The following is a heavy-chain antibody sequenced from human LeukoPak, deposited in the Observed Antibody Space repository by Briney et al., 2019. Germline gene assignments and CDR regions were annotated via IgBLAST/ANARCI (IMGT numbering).Heavy chain of an antibody. CDR1: GFAFIDSW. CDR3: ARGRWSPGYFDL. J-gene: IGHJ4*02. V-gene: IGHV3-74*01. D-gene: IGHD1-1*01. Sequence: SLRLSRVAAGFAFIDSWIHWARQAPGNWPVWVSRIFSDGTGTGYAAFVKGRFTISRDNVKNTLFLQMHSLRAEDTALYYCARGRWSPGYFDLWGPGTLVTVSS. CDR2: IFSDGTGT.